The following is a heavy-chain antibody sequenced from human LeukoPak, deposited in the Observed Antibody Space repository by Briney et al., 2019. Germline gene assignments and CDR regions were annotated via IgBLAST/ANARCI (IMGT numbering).Heavy chain of an antibody. D-gene: IGHD6-13*01. V-gene: IGHV3-30*03. CDR2: ISYDGSNK. Sequence: GGSLRLSCAASGFTFSSYGMHWVRQAPGKGLEWVAVISYDGSNKYYADSVKGRFTISRDNSKNTLYLQMNSLRVEDTAVYYCARDQRYSSSWYGNWGQGTLVTVSS. J-gene: IGHJ4*02. CDR3: ARDQRYSSSWYGN. CDR1: GFTFSSYG.